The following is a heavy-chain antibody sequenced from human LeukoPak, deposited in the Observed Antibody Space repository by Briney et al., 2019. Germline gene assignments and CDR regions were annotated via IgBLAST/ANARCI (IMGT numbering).Heavy chain of an antibody. CDR3: ARDKYYYDSSGYYPSNFDY. J-gene: IGHJ4*02. CDR2: IYPGDSDT. CDR1: GYSFTSYW. V-gene: IGHV5-51*01. D-gene: IGHD3-22*01. Sequence: GESLKISCKGSGYSFTSYWIGWVRQMPGKGLEWMGIIYPGDSDTRYSPSFQGQVTISADKSISTAYLQWSSLKASDTAMYYCARDKYYYDSSGYYPSNFDYWGQGTLVTVSS.